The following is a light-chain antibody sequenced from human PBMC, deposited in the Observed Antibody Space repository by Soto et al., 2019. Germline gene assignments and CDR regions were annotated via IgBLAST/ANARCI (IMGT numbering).Light chain of an antibody. J-gene: IGKJ2*01. CDR1: QRVSGRY. CDR3: QQYGSSPPKYT. CDR2: GAS. V-gene: IGKV3-20*01. Sequence: EIVLTQSPGTLPLSPGERPTLSCRASQRVSGRYLPWYQQKPAQAPRLFIYGASSRATAIPDRFSGSGSGTDFTLTISRLEPEDFAVYYCQQYGSSPPKYTFGQGPKLEIK.